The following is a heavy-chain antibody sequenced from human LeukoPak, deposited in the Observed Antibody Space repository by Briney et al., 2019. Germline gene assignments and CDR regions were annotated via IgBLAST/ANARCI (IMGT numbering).Heavy chain of an antibody. CDR2: ISGSVGST. Sequence: RGSLRLSCAASGFTFSIYGIHWVRQAPRKGLEWVSAISGSVGSTYYADSVKGRFTISRDNSKNTLYLQINTLRAEDTGVYYCAKRFNYGGKSLKSTHAFDIWGQGTIVTVSS. CDR3: AKRFNYGGKSLKSTHAFDI. J-gene: IGHJ3*02. CDR1: GFTFSIYG. D-gene: IGHD4-23*01. V-gene: IGHV3-23*01.